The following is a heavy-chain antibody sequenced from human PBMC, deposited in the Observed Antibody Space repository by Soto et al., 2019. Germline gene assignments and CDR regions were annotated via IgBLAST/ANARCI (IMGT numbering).Heavy chain of an antibody. V-gene: IGHV3-9*01. J-gene: IGHJ4*02. CDR2: ISWNSGSI. CDR3: AKDDYGDYKEYYFDY. CDR1: GFPFDDYA. Sequence: GGSLRLSCAASGFPFDDYAMHWVRQSPGKGLEWVSGISWNSGSIGYADSVKGRFTISRDNAKNSLYLQMNSLRAEDTALYYCAKDDYGDYKEYYFDYWGQGTLVTVSS. D-gene: IGHD4-17*01.